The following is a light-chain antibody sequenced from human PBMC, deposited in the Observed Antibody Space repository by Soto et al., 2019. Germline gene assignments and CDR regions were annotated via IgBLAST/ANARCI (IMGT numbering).Light chain of an antibody. J-gene: IGLJ3*02. CDR1: SSDVGGYNY. CDR2: EVT. Sequence: QSALTQPPSASGSPGQSVTISCTGTSSDVGGYNYVSWYQQYPGRAPKLMIYEVTKRPSGVPDRFSGSKSGNTASLTVSGLQAEDEADYYCNSYAASNNFYFVFGGGTKLTVL. CDR3: NSYAASNNFYFV. V-gene: IGLV2-8*01.